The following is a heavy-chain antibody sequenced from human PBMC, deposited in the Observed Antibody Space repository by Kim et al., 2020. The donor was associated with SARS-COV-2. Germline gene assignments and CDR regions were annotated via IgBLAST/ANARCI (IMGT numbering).Heavy chain of an antibody. V-gene: IGHV7-4-1*02. CDR3: ARAHIMDV. CDR1: GGTFTSYA. Sequence: ASVKVSCKASGGTFTSYAINWVRQAPGQGLEWMGWINTNTGQSMYAQAFTGRIVFSWDTSASTAFLQITGLRADDAAIYYCARAHIMDVWGQGTTVTVSS. J-gene: IGHJ6*02. CDR2: INTNTGQS.